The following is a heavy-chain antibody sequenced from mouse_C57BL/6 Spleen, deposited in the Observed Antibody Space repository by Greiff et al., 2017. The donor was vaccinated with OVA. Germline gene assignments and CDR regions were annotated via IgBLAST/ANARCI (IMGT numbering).Heavy chain of an antibody. J-gene: IGHJ4*01. V-gene: IGHV1-80*01. CDR1: GYAFSSYW. D-gene: IGHD2-4*01. Sequence: QVQLQESGAELVKPGASVKISCKASGYAFSSYWMNWVKQRPGKGLEWIGQIYPGVGDTNYNGKFKRKATLTADKSSSTAYMQLSSLTSEGWAVYFCARFEYDKRVYAMDYWGQGTSVTVSS. CDR3: ARFEYDKRVYAMDY. CDR2: IYPGVGDT.